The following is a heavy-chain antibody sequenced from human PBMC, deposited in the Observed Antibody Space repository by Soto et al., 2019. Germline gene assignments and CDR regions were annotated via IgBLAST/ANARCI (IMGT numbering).Heavy chain of an antibody. J-gene: IGHJ4*01. CDR3: ARVSKTWEDDY. D-gene: IGHD1-26*01. V-gene: IGHV3-48*02. CDR2: ISSGSDTI. CDR1: GFTFSDYG. Sequence: EVQLVESGGGLVQPGGSLRLSCSVSGFTFSDYGVNWVRQAPGKGLEWISYISSGSDTIYYAGSVQGRFTISRDDAKNSLFLQMNNVRNEDTAVYYCARVSKTWEDDYWGHGTLVTVSS.